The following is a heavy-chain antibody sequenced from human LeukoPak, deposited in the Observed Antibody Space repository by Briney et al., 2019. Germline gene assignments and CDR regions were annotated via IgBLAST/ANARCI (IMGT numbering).Heavy chain of an antibody. D-gene: IGHD6-6*01. Sequence: GGSLRLSCAASGFTFSDYYMSWIRQAPGKGLEWVSYISSSGSTIYYADSVKGRFTISRDNTKNSLYLQMNSLRAEDTAVYYCARESSSSRALDYWGQGIPVTVSS. CDR1: GFTFSDYY. CDR2: ISSSGSTI. V-gene: IGHV3-11*01. CDR3: ARESSSSRALDY. J-gene: IGHJ4*02.